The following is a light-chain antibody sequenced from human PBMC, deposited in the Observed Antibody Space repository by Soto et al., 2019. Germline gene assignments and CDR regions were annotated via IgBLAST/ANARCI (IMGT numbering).Light chain of an antibody. V-gene: IGKV3-11*01. Sequence: EIALTQSPATLSLSPGERATLSCRASQSVSSYLAWYQQKPGQAPRLLIYDASNRATGIPARFSGSGSGTDFTLTISSLEPEDFAVYYCQHRSIWPLTFGGGTKVEI. CDR2: DAS. CDR1: QSVSSY. J-gene: IGKJ4*01. CDR3: QHRSIWPLT.